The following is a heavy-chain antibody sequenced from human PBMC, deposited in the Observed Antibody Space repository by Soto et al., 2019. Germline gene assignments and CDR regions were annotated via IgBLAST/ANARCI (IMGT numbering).Heavy chain of an antibody. D-gene: IGHD3-9*01. CDR3: ARYVNPYDTAVWFDP. Sequence: SEALSPTSIVSGCPTREYGWSGIRQPTGKGLEWIGCIYYSGTTNYNSSLKSRVTISLDTSKNQFSLRLRSVTAADTAVYYCARYVNPYDTAVWFDPWGQGTLVTVS. J-gene: IGHJ5*02. CDR1: GCPTREYG. CDR2: IYYSGTT. V-gene: IGHV4-59*01.